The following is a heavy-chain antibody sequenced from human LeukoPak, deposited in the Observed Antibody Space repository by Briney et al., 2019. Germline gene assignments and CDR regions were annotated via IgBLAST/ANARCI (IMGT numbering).Heavy chain of an antibody. D-gene: IGHD3-22*01. V-gene: IGHV3-43*02. CDR3: AKDFGYYDSSGYYSS. J-gene: IGHJ5*02. CDR2: ISGDGGST. CDR1: GFTFDDYA. Sequence: GGSLRLSCAASGFTFDDYAMHWVRQAPGKGLEWVSLISGDGGSTYYADSVKGRFTISRDNSKNSLYLQMNSLRTEDTALCYCAKDFGYYDSSGYYSSWGQGTLVTVSS.